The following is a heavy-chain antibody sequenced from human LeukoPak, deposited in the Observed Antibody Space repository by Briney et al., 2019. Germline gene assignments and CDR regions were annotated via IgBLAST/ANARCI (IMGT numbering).Heavy chain of an antibody. CDR1: GFNFDNAW. Sequence: GGSLRLSCAASGFNFDNAWMTLVRQAPGKGLEWVGRIKSKADDWTTDYAAPVKGRFTISRDDSNNTLYLQMSSLKSEDTAVYYCTTDGGRYFDWLFFYWGQGTLVTVSS. CDR3: TTDGGRYFDWLFFY. V-gene: IGHV3-15*01. J-gene: IGHJ4*02. CDR2: IKSKADDWTT. D-gene: IGHD3-9*01.